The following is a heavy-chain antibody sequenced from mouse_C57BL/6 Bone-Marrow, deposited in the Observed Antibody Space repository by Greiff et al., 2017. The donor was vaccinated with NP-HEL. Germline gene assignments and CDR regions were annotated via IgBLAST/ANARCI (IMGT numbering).Heavy chain of an antibody. Sequence: VQLQQSGAELVKPGASVKMSCKASGYTFTSYWITWVKQRPGQGLEWIGDIYPGSGSTNYNEKFKSKATLTVDTSSSTAYMQLSSLTSEDSAVYYCARNLELITTVVAPDYWGQGTTLTVSS. V-gene: IGHV1-55*01. D-gene: IGHD1-1*01. J-gene: IGHJ2*01. CDR3: ARNLELITTVVAPDY. CDR2: IYPGSGST. CDR1: GYTFTSYW.